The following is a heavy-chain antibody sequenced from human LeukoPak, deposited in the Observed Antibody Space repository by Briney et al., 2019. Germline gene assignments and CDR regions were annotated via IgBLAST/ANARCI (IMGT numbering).Heavy chain of an antibody. CDR3: ARDGMRGGDFDY. D-gene: IGHD1-26*01. CDR2: IKEDGSEK. V-gene: IGHV3-7*01. Sequence: PGGSLRLSCAASGFTLTSYWMTWVRQAPGKGLEWVANIKEDGSEKYYLDSVKGRFTISRDNAKNSLYLQMNSLRAEDTAVYYCARDGMRGGDFDYWGQGTLVTVSS. CDR1: GFTLTSYW. J-gene: IGHJ4*02.